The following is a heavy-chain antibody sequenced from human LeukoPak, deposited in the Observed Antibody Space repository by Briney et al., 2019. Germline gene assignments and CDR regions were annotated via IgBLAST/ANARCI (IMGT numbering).Heavy chain of an antibody. D-gene: IGHD3-16*01. CDR3: ARGQLWGPTDGEAFDI. CDR2: INPDSGGT. J-gene: IGHJ3*02. CDR1: GYTFTDYF. Sequence: ALVKVFCKASGYTFTDYFIHWVRQAPGQGLEWMGWINPDSGGTNYAQKFQGRVTMTRDTSISTAYMELSRLRSDGTAMYYCARGQLWGPTDGEAFDIWGQGTMVTVSS. V-gene: IGHV1-2*02.